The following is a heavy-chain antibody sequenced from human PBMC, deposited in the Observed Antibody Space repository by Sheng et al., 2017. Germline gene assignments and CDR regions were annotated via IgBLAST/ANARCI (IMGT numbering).Heavy chain of an antibody. Sequence: EVHLVESGGGLVQPGGSLRLSCAASGFIFSTYWMSWVRQAPGKGLEWVAKLKQDGSENYYVDSVKGRFTISRDNAKNSLYLHMSSLRAEDTAVYYCARTGTTFDYWGQGTLVTVSS. CDR2: LKQDGSEN. V-gene: IGHV3-7*01. CDR3: ARTGTTFDY. CDR1: GFIFSTYW. J-gene: IGHJ4*02. D-gene: IGHD1-7*01.